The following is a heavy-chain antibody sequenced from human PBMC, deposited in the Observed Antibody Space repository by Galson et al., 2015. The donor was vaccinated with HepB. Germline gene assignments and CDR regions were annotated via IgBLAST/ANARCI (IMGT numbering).Heavy chain of an antibody. J-gene: IGHJ6*02. CDR1: GGTFSTSA. D-gene: IGHD1-26*01. CDR3: ARDPRAQWGAGYYYYAMDA. Sequence: SVTVSCKASGGTFSTSAISWVRQAPGQGLEWMGRIIPMLNIASYAPKFQGRVMITANESTTTAYMELSSLRSDDTAVYYCARDPRAQWGAGYYYYAMDAWGQGTAVTVSS. V-gene: IGHV1-69*04. CDR2: IIPMLNIA.